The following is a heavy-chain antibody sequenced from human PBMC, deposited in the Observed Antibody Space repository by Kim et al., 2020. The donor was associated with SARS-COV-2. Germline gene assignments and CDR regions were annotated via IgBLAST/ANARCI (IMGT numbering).Heavy chain of an antibody. D-gene: IGHD3-10*01. CDR3: ARRGYYYGSGSSDY. V-gene: IGHV4-34*01. J-gene: IGHJ4*02. Sequence: NPPLNSRVTISVDTSKNQFSLKLGSVTAADTAVYYCARRGYYYGSGSSDYWGQGTLVTVSS.